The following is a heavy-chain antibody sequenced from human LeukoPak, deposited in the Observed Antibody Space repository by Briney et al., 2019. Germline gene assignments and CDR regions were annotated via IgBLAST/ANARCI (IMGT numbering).Heavy chain of an antibody. CDR1: GGXFSGYY. V-gene: IGHV4-34*01. CDR3: ARDSQSPYYYGMDV. D-gene: IGHD6-19*01. J-gene: IGHJ6*02. Sequence: PSETLSLTCEVYGGXFSGYYWNWIRQPPGKGLEWIGEINHSGSTNYNLSLKSRVSISVDTSKNQFSLKLSSVTAADTAVYYCARDSQSPYYYGMDVWGQGTTVTVSS. CDR2: INHSGST.